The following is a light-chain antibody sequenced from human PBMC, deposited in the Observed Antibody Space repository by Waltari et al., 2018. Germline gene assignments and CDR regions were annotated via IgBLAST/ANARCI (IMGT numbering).Light chain of an antibody. V-gene: IGLV1-40*01. CDR1: SSNIRAGYD. CDR2: DNR. J-gene: IGLJ3*02. Sequence: QSVLTQPPSVSGAPGQRVTISCTGSSSNIRAGYDVHWYQQLPGTAPKLLIYDNRSRPPGVPDRFSGSKSGTSASLAITGLQAEDEADYYCQSYDSSLSGVVFGGGTKLTVL. CDR3: QSYDSSLSGVV.